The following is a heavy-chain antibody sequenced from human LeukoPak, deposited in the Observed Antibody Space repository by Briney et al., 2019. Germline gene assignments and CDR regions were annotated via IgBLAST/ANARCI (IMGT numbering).Heavy chain of an antibody. CDR3: ARVTAYSNDAFDI. Sequence: SETLSLTCVVSGGSVSGYYWGWIRQPPGRGLEWIGYVYYSGSTYYNPSLKSRVTISVDTSKNQFSLKLNSVTAADTAVYYCARVTAYSNDAFDIWGQGTMVTVSS. CDR2: VYYSGST. J-gene: IGHJ3*02. CDR1: GGSVSGYY. D-gene: IGHD4-11*01. V-gene: IGHV4-59*02.